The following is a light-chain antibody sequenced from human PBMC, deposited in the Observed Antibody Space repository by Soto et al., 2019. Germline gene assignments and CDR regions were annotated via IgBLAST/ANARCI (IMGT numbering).Light chain of an antibody. CDR2: LNS. J-gene: IGLJ1*01. CDR1: SSSIERNT. Sequence: QSVLTQPPSASGTPGQRVTISCSGDSSSIERNTVSWYQQLPGMAPKLLIYLNSRRPSGVPDRFSSSKSGNTASLTISGLQAEDEADYYCCSYAGSYTLYVFGTGTKVTVL. V-gene: IGLV1-44*01. CDR3: CSYAGSYTLYV.